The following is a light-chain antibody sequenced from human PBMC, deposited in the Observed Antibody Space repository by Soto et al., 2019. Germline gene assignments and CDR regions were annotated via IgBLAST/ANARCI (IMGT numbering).Light chain of an antibody. V-gene: IGKV1-39*01. CDR3: QQSYSTLWT. Sequence: DIQMTQSPSSLSASVGDRVTITCRASQSITIYLYWYQQKPGEAPNLLIFGASTLQSGVPSRFSGSGSGTDFTLTISSLQPEDFATYYCQQSYSTLWTFGQGTKVEIK. J-gene: IGKJ1*01. CDR1: QSITIY. CDR2: GAS.